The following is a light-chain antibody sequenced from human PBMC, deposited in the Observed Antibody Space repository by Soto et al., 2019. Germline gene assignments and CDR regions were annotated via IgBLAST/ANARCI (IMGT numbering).Light chain of an antibody. V-gene: IGLV2-23*01. CDR1: SSDVGSYNL. Sequence: QSALTQPASVSGSPGQSITISCTGTSSDVGSYNLVSWYQHHPGKAPKLMIYEGSKRPSGVSDRFSGSKSGNTASLTICGLQAEDEADYYCCSYAGSRTYVFGTGTKVTVL. CDR3: CSYAGSRTYV. J-gene: IGLJ1*01. CDR2: EGS.